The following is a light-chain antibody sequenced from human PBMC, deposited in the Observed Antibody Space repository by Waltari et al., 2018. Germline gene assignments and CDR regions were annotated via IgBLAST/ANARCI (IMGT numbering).Light chain of an antibody. V-gene: IGKV3-20*01. Sequence: EIVLTQSPGTLSLSPGERATLSCRASQSISRYLVWYQQKPGQAPRLIIYEASRRATGIPDRFSGSGSGTDFSLTISRLEPEDFAVYYCQNYERLPATFGQGTKVEIK. J-gene: IGKJ1*01. CDR2: EAS. CDR1: QSISRY. CDR3: QNYERLPAT.